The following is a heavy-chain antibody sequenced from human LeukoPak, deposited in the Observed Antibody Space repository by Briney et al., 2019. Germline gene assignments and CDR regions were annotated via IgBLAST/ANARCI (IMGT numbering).Heavy chain of an antibody. CDR2: IKQDGSEK. J-gene: IGHJ4*02. D-gene: IGHD6-19*01. V-gene: IGHV3-7*01. CDR1: GFTFSGYW. CDR3: ARDYSSGWYVNY. Sequence: GGSLRLSCAASGFTFSGYWMSWVRQAPGKGLEWVANIKQDGSEKSYVDSVKGRFTISRDNAKNSLYLQMNSLRAEDTAVYYCARDYSSGWYVNYWGQGTLVTVSS.